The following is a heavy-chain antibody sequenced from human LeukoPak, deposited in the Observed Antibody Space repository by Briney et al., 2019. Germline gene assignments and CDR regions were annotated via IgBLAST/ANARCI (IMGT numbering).Heavy chain of an antibody. CDR3: ARKDSSGWYHY. D-gene: IGHD6-19*01. CDR2: ISYDGSNK. V-gene: IGHV3-30*03. Sequence: GGSLRLSCAASGFTFSSYGMHWVRQAPGKGLEWVAVISYDGSNKYYADSVKGRFTISRDNPRNTLYLQINSLRADDTAVYYCARKDSSGWYHYWGQGTLVIVSS. J-gene: IGHJ4*02. CDR1: GFTFSSYG.